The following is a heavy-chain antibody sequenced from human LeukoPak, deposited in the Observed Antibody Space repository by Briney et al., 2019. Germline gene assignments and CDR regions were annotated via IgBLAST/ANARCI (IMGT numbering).Heavy chain of an antibody. D-gene: IGHD2-2*01. Sequence: PSETLSLTCTVSGGSISSYYWSWIRQPPGKGLEWIGYIYYSGSTNYNPSLKSRVTISVDTSKNQFSLKLSSVTAADTAVYYCARGGYCSSTSCQGGNWFDPWGQGTLVTVSS. CDR3: ARGGYCSSTSCQGGNWFDP. CDR1: GGSISSYY. J-gene: IGHJ5*02. V-gene: IGHV4-59*01. CDR2: IYYSGST.